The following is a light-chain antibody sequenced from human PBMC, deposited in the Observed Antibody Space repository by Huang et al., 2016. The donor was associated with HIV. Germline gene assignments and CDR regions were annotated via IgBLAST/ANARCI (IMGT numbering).Light chain of an antibody. CDR3: QQYHNWYT. J-gene: IGKJ2*01. Sequence: EIVMTQSPATLSVSPGERATLSCTSSQSVSNNLAWYQQKPGQAPSLFIYGASTRATGIPARFSGSGSVTEVTLTISSLQSEEFAIYYCQQYHNWYTFGQGTKLEI. V-gene: IGKV3-15*01. CDR1: QSVSNN. CDR2: GAS.